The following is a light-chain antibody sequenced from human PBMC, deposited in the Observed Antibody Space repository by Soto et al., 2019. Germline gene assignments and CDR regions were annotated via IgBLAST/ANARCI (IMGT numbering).Light chain of an antibody. J-gene: IGLJ2*01. Sequence: QSVLTQPRSVSGSPGQSVTISCTGTRSDVGAYNYVSWYQQRPGKAPKLIIYDVTKRPSGVPDRFSASKSGNTASLTISGLQADDEANYYCCSYAGSYSYFVFGGGTKLTVL. CDR1: RSDVGAYNY. CDR2: DVT. CDR3: CSYAGSYSYFV. V-gene: IGLV2-11*01.